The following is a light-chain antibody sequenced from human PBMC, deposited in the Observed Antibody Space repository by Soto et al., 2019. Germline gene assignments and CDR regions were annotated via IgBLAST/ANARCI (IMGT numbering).Light chain of an antibody. CDR3: QQRGA. V-gene: IGKV3-11*01. Sequence: EIVLTQTPATLSLSPGERATLSCRARQSVSSYVAWYQQKPGQAPRLLIYDASNRATGIPARFSGSGSGTDFTLTISSLEPEDFAVYYCQQRGAFGGGTKVDIK. J-gene: IGKJ4*01. CDR1: QSVSSY. CDR2: DAS.